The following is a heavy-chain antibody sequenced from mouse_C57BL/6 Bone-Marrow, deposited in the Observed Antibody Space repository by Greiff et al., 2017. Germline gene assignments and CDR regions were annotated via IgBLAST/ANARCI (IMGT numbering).Heavy chain of an antibody. CDR3: AIGILITPY. J-gene: IGHJ2*01. V-gene: IGHV1-74*01. CDR2: IHPSDSAT. CDR1: GYTFTSYW. D-gene: IGHD1-1*01. Sequence: QVHVKQPGAELVKPGASVKVSCKASGYTFTSYWMHWVKQRPGQGLEWIGRIHPSDSATNYNQKFKGKATLTVDKSSSTAYMQLSSLTSEDSAVYYCAIGILITPYWGQGTTLTVSS.